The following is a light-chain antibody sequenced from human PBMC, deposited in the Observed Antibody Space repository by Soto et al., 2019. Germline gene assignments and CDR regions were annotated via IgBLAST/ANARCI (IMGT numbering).Light chain of an antibody. CDR3: AAWDDSLNGYV. V-gene: IGLV2-8*01. J-gene: IGLJ1*01. CDR2: EVT. Sequence: QSVLTQPPSASGFPGQSVTISCTGTSSDVGYYDYVSWYQQHPGKAPKLVIYEVTKRPSGVPDRVSASKSGTSASLAITGLQSEDEADYYCAAWDDSLNGYVFGSGTKVTVL. CDR1: SSDVGYYDY.